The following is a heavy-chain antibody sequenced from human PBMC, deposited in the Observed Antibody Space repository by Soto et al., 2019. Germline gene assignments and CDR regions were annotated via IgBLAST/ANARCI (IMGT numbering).Heavy chain of an antibody. V-gene: IGHV3-74*01. CDR3: ARRTDAYNWADY. CDR2: SSADGSNT. Sequence: EVQLVESGGGLVQPGGSLRLSCAASGFMFSSHWMHWVRQAPGKGPVWGSRSSADGSNTNDTDSVKGRFTISRDNARNTLFLQMNSLTAEDTAVYYCARRTDAYNWADYWGQGTLVTVSS. D-gene: IGHD1-1*01. J-gene: IGHJ4*02. CDR1: GFMFSSHW.